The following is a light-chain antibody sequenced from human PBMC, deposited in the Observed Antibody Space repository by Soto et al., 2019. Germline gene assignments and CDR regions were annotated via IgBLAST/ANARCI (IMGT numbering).Light chain of an antibody. J-gene: IGLJ2*01. CDR1: NSDIGGYNY. V-gene: IGLV2-14*03. CDR3: SSYTSRSTPGV. CDR2: DVS. Sequence: QSALTQPASVSGSPGQSITIFCTGTNSDIGGYNYVSWYQQHPGKAPKLMIYDVSNRPSGVSYRFSGSKSGNTASLTISGLQAEDEADYYCSSYTSRSTPGVFGGGTKLTVL.